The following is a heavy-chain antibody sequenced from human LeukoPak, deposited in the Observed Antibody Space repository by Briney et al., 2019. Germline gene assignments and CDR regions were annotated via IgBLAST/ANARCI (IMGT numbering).Heavy chain of an antibody. Sequence: SGGSLRLSCAASGFTFSDYYMSWIRQAPGKGLEWVSYISSSSSYTNYADSVKGRFTISRDNAKNSLYLQFHSLRAEDTAVYYCARSTSSLSWDYWGQGTLVIVSS. J-gene: IGHJ4*02. CDR3: ARSTSSLSWDY. V-gene: IGHV3-11*06. CDR2: ISSSSSYT. CDR1: GFTFSDYY. D-gene: IGHD2-2*01.